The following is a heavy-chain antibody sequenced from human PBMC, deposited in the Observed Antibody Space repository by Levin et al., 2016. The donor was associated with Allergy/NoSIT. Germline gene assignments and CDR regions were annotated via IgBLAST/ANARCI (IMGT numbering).Heavy chain of an antibody. Sequence: WIRQPPGKGLEWVSSISSSSSYIYYADSVKGRFTISRDNAKNSLYLQMNSLRAEDTAVYYCARDRHSGSYQWSYYYYYYGMDVWGQGTTVTVSS. CDR3: ARDRHSGSYQWSYYYYYYGMDV. V-gene: IGHV3-21*01. D-gene: IGHD1-26*01. J-gene: IGHJ6*02. CDR2: ISSSSSYI.